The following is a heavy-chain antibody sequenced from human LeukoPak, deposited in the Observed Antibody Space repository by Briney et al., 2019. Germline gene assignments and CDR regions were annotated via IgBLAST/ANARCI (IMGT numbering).Heavy chain of an antibody. D-gene: IGHD5-18*01. J-gene: IGHJ4*02. CDR1: GFTFSSYG. CDR2: ISYDGSNK. V-gene: IGHV3-30*03. CDR3: ARGYSYGPGWAFDY. Sequence: GGSLRLSCAASGFTFSSYGMHWVRQASGKGLEWVAVISYDGSNKYYADSVKGRFTISRDNSKNTLYLQMNSLRAEDTAVYYCARGYSYGPGWAFDYWGQGTLVTVSS.